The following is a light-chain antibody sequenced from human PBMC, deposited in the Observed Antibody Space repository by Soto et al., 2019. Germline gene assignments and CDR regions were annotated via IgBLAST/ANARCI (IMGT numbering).Light chain of an antibody. Sequence: IQMTQSPSSLSSSVGDRVTITCRAGQSIFSSLNWYQQRPGKAPTLXIYAASSLQSGVPSRFRGSGYGTDFALTITSLQPEDFSAYYCQQSYNSPPITLGQGTRLEIK. CDR2: AAS. V-gene: IGKV1-39*01. J-gene: IGKJ5*01. CDR3: QQSYNSPPIT. CDR1: QSIFSS.